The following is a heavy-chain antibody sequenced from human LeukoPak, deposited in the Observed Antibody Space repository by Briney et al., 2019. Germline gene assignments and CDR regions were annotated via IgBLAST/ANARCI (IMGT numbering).Heavy chain of an antibody. J-gene: IGHJ5*02. D-gene: IGHD2-2*01. V-gene: IGHV4-34*01. CDR1: GGSFSGYY. Sequence: SETLSLTCAVYGGSFSGYYWSWIRQPPGKGLEWIGEINHSGSTNYNPSLKSRVTISVDTSKNQFSLKLSSVTAAGTAVYYCARGRVVVPAAIKTERDHWGQGTLVTVSS. CDR2: INHSGST. CDR3: ARGRVVVPAAIKTERDH.